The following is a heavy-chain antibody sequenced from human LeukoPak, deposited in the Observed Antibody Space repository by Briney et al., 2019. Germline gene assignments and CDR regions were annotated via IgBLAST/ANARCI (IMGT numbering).Heavy chain of an antibody. Sequence: PSETLSLTCAVYGVSFSGYYWSWIRQPPGKGLEWIGEINHSGSTNYNPSLKSLVTISVDTSKNQFSLKLSSVTAADTAVYYCARGPAVYSSSWHYFDYWGQGTLVTVSS. J-gene: IGHJ4*02. CDR2: INHSGST. CDR1: GVSFSGYY. V-gene: IGHV4-34*01. D-gene: IGHD6-13*01. CDR3: ARGPAVYSSSWHYFDY.